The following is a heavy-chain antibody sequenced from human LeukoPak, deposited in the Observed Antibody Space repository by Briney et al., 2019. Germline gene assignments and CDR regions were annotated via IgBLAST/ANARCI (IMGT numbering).Heavy chain of an antibody. D-gene: IGHD3-16*02. V-gene: IGHV7-4-1*02. CDR3: ARRSTFGGVIVDFDY. Sequence: GASVKVSCKASGYTFTSYAMNWVRQAPGQGLEWMGWINTNTGNPTYAQGFTGRFVFSLDTSVSTAYLQISSLKAEDTAVYYCARRSTFGGVIVDFDYWGQGTLVTVSS. CDR1: GYTFTSYA. CDR2: INTNTGNP. J-gene: IGHJ4*02.